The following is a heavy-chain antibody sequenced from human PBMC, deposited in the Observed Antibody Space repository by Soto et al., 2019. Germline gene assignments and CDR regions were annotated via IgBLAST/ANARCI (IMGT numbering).Heavy chain of an antibody. J-gene: IGHJ4*02. CDR1: GGTFSSYA. Sequence: SVKVSCKASGGTFSSYAISWVRQAPGQGLEWMGGIIPIFGTANYAQKFQGRVTITADKSTSTAYMELSSLRSEDTAVYYCARDLVRGVRGFDYWGQGXQVTVYS. V-gene: IGHV1-69*06. CDR3: ARDLVRGVRGFDY. CDR2: IIPIFGTA. D-gene: IGHD1-26*01.